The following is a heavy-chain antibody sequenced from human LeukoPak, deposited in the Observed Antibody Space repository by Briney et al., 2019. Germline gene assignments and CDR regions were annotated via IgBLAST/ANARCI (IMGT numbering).Heavy chain of an antibody. D-gene: IGHD3-22*01. CDR1: GGTFSSYA. CDR3: ARDLGYYDSSGHYYEGSDY. Sequence: SVKVSCKASGGTFSSYAISWVRQAPGQGLEWMGGIIPIFGTANCAQKFQGRVTITTDESTSTAYMELSSLRSEDTAVYYCARDLGYYDSSGHYYEGSDYWRQGTLVTVSS. CDR2: IIPIFGTA. V-gene: IGHV1-69*05. J-gene: IGHJ4*02.